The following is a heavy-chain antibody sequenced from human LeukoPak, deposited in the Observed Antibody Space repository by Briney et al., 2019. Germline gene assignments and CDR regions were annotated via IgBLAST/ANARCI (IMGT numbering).Heavy chain of an antibody. Sequence: GGSLRLSCAASGFTFSSYSMNWVRQAPGKGLEWVSSISSSSSYIYYADSVKGRFTISRDNAKNSLYLQMNSLRAEDTAVYYCARGTSEYSSSRGSFPWGQGTLVTVSS. V-gene: IGHV3-21*01. CDR3: ARGTSEYSSSRGSFP. CDR2: ISSSSSYI. CDR1: GFTFSSYS. D-gene: IGHD6-13*01. J-gene: IGHJ5*02.